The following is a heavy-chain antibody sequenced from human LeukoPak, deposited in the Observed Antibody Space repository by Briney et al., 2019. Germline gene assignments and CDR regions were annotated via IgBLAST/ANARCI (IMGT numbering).Heavy chain of an antibody. J-gene: IGHJ4*02. V-gene: IGHV3-7*01. Sequence: PGGSLRLSCAASGFTFSSYAMSWVRQAPGKGLEWVANINQDGSETYYVDSLKGRFTISRDNAKNSVYLQMSSLRAEDTAVYYCARDRVWTVLYWGQGTLVTVSS. CDR3: ARDRVWTVLY. CDR2: INQDGSET. CDR1: GFTFSSYA. D-gene: IGHD6-13*01.